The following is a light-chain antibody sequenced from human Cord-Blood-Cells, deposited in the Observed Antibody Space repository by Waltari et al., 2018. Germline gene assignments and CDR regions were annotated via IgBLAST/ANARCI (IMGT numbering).Light chain of an antibody. V-gene: IGKV3-11*01. CDR1: QSVSSY. Sequence: EIVLTQSPATLSLSPGERATLSCRASQSVSSYLAWYQQKPGQAPRLLIYDASNRATGIPARFSGSGSGTDFTLTISSLEPEDFAVYYCQQRSNWPWTFGXGTKVEIK. J-gene: IGKJ1*01. CDR2: DAS. CDR3: QQRSNWPWT.